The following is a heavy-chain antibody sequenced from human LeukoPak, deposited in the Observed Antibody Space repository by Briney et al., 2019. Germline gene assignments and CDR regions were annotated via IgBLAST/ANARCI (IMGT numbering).Heavy chain of an antibody. CDR2: ISSSGSTI. D-gene: IGHD3-16*01. J-gene: IGHJ4*02. CDR1: GFTFSSYE. Sequence: PGGSLRLSCAASGFTFSSYEMNWVRQAPGKGLEWVSYISSSGSTIYYADSVKGRFTISRDNAKNSLYLQMNSLRAEDTAVYYCARDPPVGGALGFFDYWGQGTLVTVSS. V-gene: IGHV3-48*03. CDR3: ARDPPVGGALGFFDY.